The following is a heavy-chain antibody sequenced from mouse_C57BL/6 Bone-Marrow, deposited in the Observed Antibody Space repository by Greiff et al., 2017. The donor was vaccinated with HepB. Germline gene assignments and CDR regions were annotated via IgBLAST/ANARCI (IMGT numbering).Heavy chain of an antibody. J-gene: IGHJ3*01. CDR3: ARHDGPNYSNPWFAY. Sequence: VKLMESGPGLVAPSQSLSITCTVSGFSLTSYGVHWVRQPPGKGLEWLVVIWSDGSTTYNSALKSRLSISKDNSKSQVFLKMNSLQTDDTAMYYCARHDGPNYSNPWFAYWGQGTLVTVSA. D-gene: IGHD2-5*01. CDR2: IWSDGST. CDR1: GFSLTSYG. V-gene: IGHV2-6-1*01.